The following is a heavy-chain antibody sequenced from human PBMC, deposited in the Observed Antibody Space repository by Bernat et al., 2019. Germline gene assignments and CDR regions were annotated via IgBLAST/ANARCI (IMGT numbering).Heavy chain of an antibody. Sequence: QVQLVQSGAEVKKPGASVKVSCKASGYTFTSYGISWVRQAPGQGLEWMGWISAYNGNTNYAQKLQGRVTMTTDTSTSTAYMELRSLRSDDTAVYYCARDCTGGVCYTRGVIPPEFDYWGQGTLVTVSS. CDR3: ARDCTGGVCYTRGVIPPEFDY. CDR1: GYTFTSYG. CDR2: ISAYNGNT. V-gene: IGHV1-18*01. J-gene: IGHJ4*02. D-gene: IGHD2-8*02.